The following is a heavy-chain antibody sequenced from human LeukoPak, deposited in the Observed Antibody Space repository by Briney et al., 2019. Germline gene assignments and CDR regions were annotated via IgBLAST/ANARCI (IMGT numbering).Heavy chain of an antibody. Sequence: GGSLRLSCAASGFTFSSYAMSWVRQAPGEGLEWVSAISGSGGSTYYADSVKGRFTISRDNSKNTLYLQMNSLRAEDTAVYYCAKDLGIAVAGTGYWGQGTLVTVSS. CDR2: ISGSGGST. V-gene: IGHV3-23*01. J-gene: IGHJ4*02. CDR1: GFTFSSYA. CDR3: AKDLGIAVAGTGY. D-gene: IGHD6-19*01.